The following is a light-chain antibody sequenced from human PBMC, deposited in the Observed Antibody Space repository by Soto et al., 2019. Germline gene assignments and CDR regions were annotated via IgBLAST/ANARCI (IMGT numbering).Light chain of an antibody. CDR2: EVT. CDR1: SSDVGSYNR. V-gene: IGLV2-18*02. J-gene: IGLJ3*02. CDR3: ASYTSSRTWV. Sequence: QSVLTQPPSVSGSPGQSVTISCTGTSSDVGSYNRVSWYQQPPGTAPKLMIYEVTNRPSGVPNRFSASKSGNTASLTISGLQAEDEADYHCASYTSSRTWVFGGGTKLTVL.